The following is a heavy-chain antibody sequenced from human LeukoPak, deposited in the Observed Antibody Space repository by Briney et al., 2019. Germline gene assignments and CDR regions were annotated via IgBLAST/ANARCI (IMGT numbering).Heavy chain of an antibody. CDR3: ARTFVSNGWSDTEDY. CDR1: GYTFTNYG. Sequence: VASVKVSCKASGYTFTNYGISWVRQAPGQGLEWMGWISAYNGDTHYAQKLQGRVTMTTDTSTSTAYMELRSLRSDDTAVYYCARTFVSNGWSDTEDYWGQGTLVTVSS. V-gene: IGHV1-18*01. J-gene: IGHJ4*02. D-gene: IGHD6-19*01. CDR2: ISAYNGDT.